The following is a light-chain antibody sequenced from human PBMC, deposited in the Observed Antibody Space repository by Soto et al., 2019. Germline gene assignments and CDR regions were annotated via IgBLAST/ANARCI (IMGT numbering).Light chain of an antibody. CDR1: SSDVGGYNY. CDR3: SSYTSFSILYV. J-gene: IGLJ1*01. Sequence: QSVLTQPASVSGSPGQSITISCTGTSSDVGGYNYVSWYQQHPGKAPKLMIYDVSNRPSGVSNRFSGSKSGNTASLTISGLQAEDEADYYCSSYTSFSILYVFGTGTKLTVL. V-gene: IGLV2-14*01. CDR2: DVS.